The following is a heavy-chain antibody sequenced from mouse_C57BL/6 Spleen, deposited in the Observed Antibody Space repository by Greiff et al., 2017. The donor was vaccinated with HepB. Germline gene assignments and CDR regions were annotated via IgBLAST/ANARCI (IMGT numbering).Heavy chain of an antibody. D-gene: IGHD1-1*01. CDR1: GYTFTSYT. J-gene: IGHJ3*01. Sequence: QVQLKQSGAELARPGASVKMSCKASGYTFTSYTMHWVKQRPGQGLEWIGYINPSSGYTKYNQKFKDKATLTADKSSSTAYMQLSSLTSEDSAVYYCARRRTVVEDWFAYWGQGTLVTVSA. CDR3: ARRRTVVEDWFAY. V-gene: IGHV1-4*01. CDR2: INPSSGYT.